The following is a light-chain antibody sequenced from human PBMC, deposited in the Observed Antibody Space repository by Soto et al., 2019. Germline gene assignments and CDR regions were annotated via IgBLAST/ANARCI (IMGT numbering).Light chain of an antibody. CDR1: QSISSY. J-gene: IGKJ1*01. Sequence: DIQMTQSPSSLSASVGDRVTITCRASQSISSYLNWYQQKPGKAHKHLIYAASSLQSGVPSRFSGSESGTDFTLTISSLQPEDFATYYCQQSYCTPRTFVQGTKVETK. V-gene: IGKV1-39*01. CDR3: QQSYCTPRT. CDR2: AAS.